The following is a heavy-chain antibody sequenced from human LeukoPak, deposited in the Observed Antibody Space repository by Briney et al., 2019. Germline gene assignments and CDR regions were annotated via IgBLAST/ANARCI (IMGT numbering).Heavy chain of an antibody. J-gene: IGHJ4*02. CDR1: GYTFTSYY. V-gene: IGHV1-46*01. D-gene: IGHD5-24*01. CDR3: ARDRDGYNGGDY. CDR2: INPSGGST. Sequence: RVASVTVSCKASGYTFTSYYMHWVRQAPGQGLEWMGIINPSGGSTSYAQKFQGRVTMTRDMSTSTVYMELSSLRSEDTAVYYCARDRDGYNGGDYWGQGTLVTVSS.